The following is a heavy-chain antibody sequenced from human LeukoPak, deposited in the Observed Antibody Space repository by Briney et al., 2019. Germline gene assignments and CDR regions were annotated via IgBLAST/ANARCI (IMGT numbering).Heavy chain of an antibody. J-gene: IGHJ6*02. D-gene: IGHD6-13*01. V-gene: IGHV3-30*02. CDR3: ARDSRKAAAGPYYGMDV. Sequence: GGSLRLSCAASGFTFSSYGIHWVRQAPGKGLEWVTFIPYDGLNRIYADSVEGRFTVSRDNSKNTVYLQMNSLRAEDTAVYYCARDSRKAAAGPYYGMDVWGQGTTVTVSS. CDR1: GFTFSSYG. CDR2: IPYDGLNR.